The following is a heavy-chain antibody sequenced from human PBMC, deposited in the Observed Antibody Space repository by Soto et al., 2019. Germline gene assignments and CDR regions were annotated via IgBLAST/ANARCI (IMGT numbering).Heavy chain of an antibody. J-gene: IGHJ6*03. Sequence: QVQLQESGPGLVKPSETLSLACSVSGGSISGLYWSWVRQPPGRGLEWIGWIYYSGTTNYNPSLKSRVTISVDTSKNQFSLKLSSVTPADTAIYYCVRLRNHYFMDVWGKGTTVTVSS. D-gene: IGHD1-1*01. CDR3: VRLRNHYFMDV. CDR1: GGSISGLY. CDR2: IYYSGTT. V-gene: IGHV4-59*08.